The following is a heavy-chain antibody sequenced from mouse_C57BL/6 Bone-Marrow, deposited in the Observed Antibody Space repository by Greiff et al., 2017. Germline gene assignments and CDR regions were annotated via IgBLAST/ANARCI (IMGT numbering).Heavy chain of an antibody. CDR1: GFTFSSYG. CDR3: ARQFYWYFDV. Sequence: EVQLQESGGDLVKPGGSLKLSCAASGFTFSSYGMSWVRQTPDKRLEWVATISSGGSYTYYPDSVKGRFTISRDNAKNTLYLQMSSLKSEDTAMYYCARQFYWYFDVWGTGTTVTVSS. J-gene: IGHJ1*03. CDR2: ISSGGSYT. V-gene: IGHV5-6*01.